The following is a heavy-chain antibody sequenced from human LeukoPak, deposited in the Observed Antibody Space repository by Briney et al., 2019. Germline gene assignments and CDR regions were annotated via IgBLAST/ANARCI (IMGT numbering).Heavy chain of an antibody. V-gene: IGHV3-21*01. J-gene: IGHJ4*02. CDR1: GFTFSSYS. CDR2: ISSSSSYI. Sequence: GGSLRLSCAASGFTFSSYSMNWVRQAPGKGLEWVSSISSSSSYIYYADSVKGRFTIYRDNAKNSLYLQMNSLRAEDTAVYYCARGPKGFFDYWGQGTLVTVSS. CDR3: ARGPKGFFDY.